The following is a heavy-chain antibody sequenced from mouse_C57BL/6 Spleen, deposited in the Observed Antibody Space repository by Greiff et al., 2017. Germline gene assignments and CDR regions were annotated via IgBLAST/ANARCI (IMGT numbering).Heavy chain of an antibody. CDR1: GYTFTSYW. CDR3: ARSVTTVVPFDY. D-gene: IGHD1-1*01. V-gene: IGHV1-72*01. J-gene: IGHJ2*01. CDR2: IDPNSGGT. Sequence: QVHVKQPGAELVKPGASVKLSCKASGYTFTSYWMHWVKQRPGRGLEWIGRIDPNSGGTKYNEKFKSKATLTVDKPSSTASMQLSSLTSEDSAVYYCARSVTTVVPFDYWGQGTTLTVSS.